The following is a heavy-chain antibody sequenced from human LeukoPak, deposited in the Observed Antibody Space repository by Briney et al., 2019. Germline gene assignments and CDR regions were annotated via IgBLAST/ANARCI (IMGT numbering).Heavy chain of an antibody. J-gene: IGHJ4*02. Sequence: PSETLSLTCTVSGGSISSYYWSWIRQPPGKGLEWIGYIYYSGSTNYNPSLKSRVTISVDTSKNQFSLKLSSVTAADTAVYYCAGGNSGDLVDYWGQGTLVTVSS. CDR2: IYYSGST. V-gene: IGHV4-59*01. D-gene: IGHD7-27*01. CDR3: AGGNSGDLVDY. CDR1: GGSISSYY.